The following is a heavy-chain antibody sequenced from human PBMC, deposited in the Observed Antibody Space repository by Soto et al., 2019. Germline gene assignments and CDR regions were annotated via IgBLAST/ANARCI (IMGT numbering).Heavy chain of an antibody. Sequence: SGPTLVNPTQTLTLTCTFSGFSLSTSGMCVSWIRQPPGKALEWLALIDWDDDKYYSTSLKTRLTISKDTSKNQVVLTMTNMDPVDTATYYCARIPYSSSSRYYYGMDVWGQGTTVTVSS. CDR1: GFSLSTSGMC. CDR2: IDWDDDK. J-gene: IGHJ6*02. V-gene: IGHV2-70*01. CDR3: ARIPYSSSSRYYYGMDV. D-gene: IGHD6-6*01.